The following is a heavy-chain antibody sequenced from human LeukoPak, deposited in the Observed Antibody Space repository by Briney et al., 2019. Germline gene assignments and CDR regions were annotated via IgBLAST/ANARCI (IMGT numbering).Heavy chain of an antibody. Sequence: GGTLRLSCAASGFTFSSYAVNWVRQAPGKELEWVSAISGSGDSTYYADSVKGRFTISRDNSKNTLYLQMNSLRAEDTAVYSCAKVALLGYCSSSTCPLDYWGQGTLVTVSS. D-gene: IGHD2-2*01. CDR2: ISGSGDST. J-gene: IGHJ4*02. CDR3: AKVALLGYCSSSTCPLDY. V-gene: IGHV3-23*01. CDR1: GFTFSSYA.